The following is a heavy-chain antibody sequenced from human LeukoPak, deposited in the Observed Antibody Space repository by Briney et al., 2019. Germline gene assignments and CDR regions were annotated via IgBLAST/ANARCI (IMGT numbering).Heavy chain of an antibody. CDR1: GGSISSGDYY. D-gene: IGHD3-22*01. CDR3: ARLPYYDSSGYYSPFDY. V-gene: IGHV4-30-4*01. CDR2: IYYSGST. J-gene: IGHJ4*02. Sequence: PSQTLSLTCTVSGGSISSGDYYWSWIRQPPGKGVGWIGYIYYSGSTYYNPSFKSRVTISVDTSKNQFSLKLSSVTAADTAVYYCARLPYYDSSGYYSPFDYWGQGTLVTVSS.